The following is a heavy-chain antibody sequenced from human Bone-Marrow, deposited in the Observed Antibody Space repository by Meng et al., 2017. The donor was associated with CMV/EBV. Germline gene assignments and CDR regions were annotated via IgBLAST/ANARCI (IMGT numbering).Heavy chain of an antibody. V-gene: IGHV3-15*01. CDR3: TTDSILTMTAFDI. D-gene: IGHD3-22*01. CDR2: IKSKTDGGTT. CDR1: GFTFSNAW. J-gene: IGHJ3*02. Sequence: SGFTFSNAWMSWVRQAPGKGLEWVGRIKSKTDGGTTDYAAPVKGRFTISRDDSKNTLYLQMNSLKTEDTAVYYCTTDSILTMTAFDIWGQGTMVTVSS.